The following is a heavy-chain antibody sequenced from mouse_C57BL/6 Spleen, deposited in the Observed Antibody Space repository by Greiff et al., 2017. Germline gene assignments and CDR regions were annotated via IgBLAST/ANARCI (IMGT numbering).Heavy chain of an antibody. CDR2: IDPSDSYT. CDR3: ARGGFAY. CDR1: GYTFTSYW. V-gene: IGHV1-50*01. Sequence: VQLQQPGAELVKPGASVKLSCQASGYTFTSYWMQWVKQRPGQGLEWIGEIDPSDSYTNYNQKFKGKATLTVDTSSSTAYMQLSSLTSEDSAVYYCARGGFAYWGQGTLVTVSA. J-gene: IGHJ3*01.